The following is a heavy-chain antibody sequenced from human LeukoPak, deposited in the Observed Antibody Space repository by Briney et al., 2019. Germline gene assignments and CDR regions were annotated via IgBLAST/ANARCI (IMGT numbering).Heavy chain of an antibody. CDR3: ARVSGRFLEWLTVDY. CDR1: GGSISSYY. CDR2: IYYSGST. D-gene: IGHD3-3*01. J-gene: IGHJ4*02. Sequence: SETLSLTCTVSGGSISSYYWSWIRQPPGKGLEWIGYIYYSGSTNYNPSLKSRVTISVDTSKNQFSLKMRSVTAADTAVYYCARVSGRFLEWLTVDYWGQGTLVTVSS. V-gene: IGHV4-59*01.